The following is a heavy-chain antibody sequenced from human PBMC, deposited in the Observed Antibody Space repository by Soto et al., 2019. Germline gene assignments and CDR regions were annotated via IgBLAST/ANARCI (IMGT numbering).Heavy chain of an antibody. Sequence: PGESLKISCEVSGYIFSNYWIGWVRQMPGKGLEWMAIVFPGNSDTMYSPSFRGQVTISADKSISTAYLQWNSLQASDTAIYYCARHNVYAMDVWGQGTTVTVSS. J-gene: IGHJ6*02. CDR3: ARHNVYAMDV. CDR2: VFPGNSDT. V-gene: IGHV5-51*01. CDR1: GYIFSNYW.